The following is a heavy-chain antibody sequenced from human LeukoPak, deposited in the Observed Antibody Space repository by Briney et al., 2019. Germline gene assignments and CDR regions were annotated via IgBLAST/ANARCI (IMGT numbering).Heavy chain of an antibody. CDR2: INPTRGGT. D-gene: IGHD5-24*01. CDR1: GYTFAGYY. V-gene: IGHV1-2*07. Sequence: ASVKLSCKASGYTFAGYYMPWVRQAPGQGLEWWGWINPTRGGTNYAHKFQGRVTMTRDTSISTAYMELSRLRSDDTAVYYCARDRVGYMYYFDYWGQGTLVTVSS. CDR3: ARDRVGYMYYFDY. J-gene: IGHJ4*02.